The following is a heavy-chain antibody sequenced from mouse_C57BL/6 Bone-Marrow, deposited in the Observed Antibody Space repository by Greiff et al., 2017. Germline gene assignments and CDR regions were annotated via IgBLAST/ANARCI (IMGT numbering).Heavy chain of an antibody. CDR1: GFNIKDDY. CDR3: TYYGSRYFDV. J-gene: IGHJ1*03. V-gene: IGHV14-4*01. D-gene: IGHD1-1*01. CDR2: IDPENGDT. Sequence: EVQLQQSGAELVRPGASVKLSCTASGFNIKDDYMHWVKQRPEQGLEWIGWIDPENGDTEYASKFQGKATITADTSSNTAYLQLSSLTSDDTAVYYCTYYGSRYFDVWGTGTTVTVSS.